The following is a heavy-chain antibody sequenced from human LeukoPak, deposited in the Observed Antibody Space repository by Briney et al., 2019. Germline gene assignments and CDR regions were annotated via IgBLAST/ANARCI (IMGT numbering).Heavy chain of an antibody. V-gene: IGHV4-59*01. CDR1: GGSISSYY. CDR3: ARESRVPWYYGSGSTLDY. J-gene: IGHJ4*02. Sequence: MTSETLSLTCTVSGGSISSYYWSWIRQPPGKGREWLGYIYYSGSTNYNPSLKSRVTISVDTSKNQFSLKLSSVTAADTAVYYCARESRVPWYYGSGSTLDYWGQGTLVTVSS. D-gene: IGHD3-10*01. CDR2: IYYSGST.